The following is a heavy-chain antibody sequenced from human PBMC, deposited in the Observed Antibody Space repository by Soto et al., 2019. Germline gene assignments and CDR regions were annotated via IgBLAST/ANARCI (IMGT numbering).Heavy chain of an antibody. V-gene: IGHV1-69*08. D-gene: IGHD3-22*01. Sequence: QVQLVQSGAEVTKPGSSVKVSCKASGGTFSTYTITWVRQAPGQGLEWMGRIIPIIGIINYAQKFQGRVTITADKFTCTAYMEPTRLRSDDTAVYYCAGDPDSHYNDSHASSYPWGQGTLVTVSS. CDR3: AGDPDSHYNDSHASSYP. CDR2: IIPIIGII. CDR1: GGTFSTYT. J-gene: IGHJ5*02.